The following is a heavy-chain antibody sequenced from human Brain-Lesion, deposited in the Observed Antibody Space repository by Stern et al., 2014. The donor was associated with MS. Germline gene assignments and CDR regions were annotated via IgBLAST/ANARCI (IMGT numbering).Heavy chain of an antibody. CDR2: INPNTGGT. Sequence: QVQLVASGAEVTKPGASVQVSCKTSGYIFTGYYIHWVRQAPGQGLEWMAWINPNTGGTKYAQKFQGRVTMSRDTSISTAYVELSSLTSDDTAVYYCARDQRGITIFGVVTDYYYLGMDVWGQGTTVTVSS. CDR1: GYIFTGYY. CDR3: ARDQRGITIFGVVTDYYYLGMDV. V-gene: IGHV1-2*02. D-gene: IGHD3-3*01. J-gene: IGHJ6*02.